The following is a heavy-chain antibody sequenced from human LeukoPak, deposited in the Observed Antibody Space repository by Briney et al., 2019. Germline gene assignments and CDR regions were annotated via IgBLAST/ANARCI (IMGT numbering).Heavy chain of an antibody. CDR1: GDSVSSNSAA. D-gene: IGHD3-10*01. V-gene: IGHV6-1*01. J-gene: IGHJ4*02. CDR3: ARDGYYYGSGSYYKVDFDY. CDR2: TRYRSKWYN. Sequence: SQTLSLTCAISGDSVSSNSAACNWIRQSPSRGLEWLGRTRYRSKWYNDYAVSVKSRIAINPDTSKNQFSLQLNSVTPEDTAVYYCARDGYYYGSGSYYKVDFDYWGQGTLVTVSS.